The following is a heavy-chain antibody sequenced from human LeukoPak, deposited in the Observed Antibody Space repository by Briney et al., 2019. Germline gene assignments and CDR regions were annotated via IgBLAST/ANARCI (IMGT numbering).Heavy chain of an antibody. V-gene: IGHV3-9*03. Sequence: SLRLSCAASGFTFDDYAMHWVRQAPGKGLEWGSGISWNSGSIGYADSVKGRFTISRANAKTSLYLQMNSLTAEDMALYYCAKGPEYQLLGYFQHWGQGTLVTVSS. CDR3: AKGPEYQLLGYFQH. J-gene: IGHJ1*01. CDR1: GFTFDDYA. CDR2: ISWNSGSI. D-gene: IGHD2-2*01.